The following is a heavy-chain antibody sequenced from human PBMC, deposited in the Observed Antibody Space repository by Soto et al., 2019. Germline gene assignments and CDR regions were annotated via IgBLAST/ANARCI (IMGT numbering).Heavy chain of an antibody. CDR1: GYTFTSYV. D-gene: IGHD2-15*01. J-gene: IGHJ4*02. V-gene: IGHV1-18*01. CDR3: ARDKKVYCSGGSCYPFDX. CDR2: ISAYNGNT. Sequence: ASVKVSCKASGYTFTSYVISWVRQAPGQGLEWMGWISAYNGNTNYAQKLQGRVTMTTDTSTSTAYMELRSLRSDDTAVYYCARDKKVYCSGGSCYPFDXWGQGTLVTVSS.